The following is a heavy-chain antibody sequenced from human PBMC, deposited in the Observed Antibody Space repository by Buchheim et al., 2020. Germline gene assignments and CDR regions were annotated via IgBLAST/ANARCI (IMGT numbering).Heavy chain of an antibody. CDR3: AKFIRVESTGYLDDY. V-gene: IGHV3-23*01. CDR2: ISGRGDST. D-gene: IGHD3-9*01. J-gene: IGHJ4*02. Sequence: EVQLLESGGGLVQPGGSLRLSCAASGFTFRAYAMSWVRQAPGKGLQWVSGISGRGDSTYYADSVKGRFTISRDNSRNTLYLQMNSLRAEDTAVYHCAKFIRVESTGYLDDYWGQGTL. CDR1: GFTFRAYA.